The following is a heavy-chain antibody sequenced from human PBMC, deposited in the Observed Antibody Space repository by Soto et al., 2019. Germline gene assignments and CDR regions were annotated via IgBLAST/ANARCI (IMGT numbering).Heavy chain of an antibody. J-gene: IGHJ5*02. CDR2: ISADNGNT. Sequence: QVQLVQSGGEVKKPGASVKVSCKASGYTFTSYDISWVRQAPGQELEWMGWISADNGNTIYAQKVQGRVTMTTDTTTSTAYMELRSLRSDDTAVYYCARDITATSTRWLDPWGQGTLVTVSS. V-gene: IGHV1-18*04. D-gene: IGHD6-13*01. CDR3: ARDITATSTRWLDP. CDR1: GYTFTSYD.